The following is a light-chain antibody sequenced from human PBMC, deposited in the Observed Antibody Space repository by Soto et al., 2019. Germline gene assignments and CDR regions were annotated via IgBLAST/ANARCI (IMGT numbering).Light chain of an antibody. J-gene: IGLJ3*02. CDR3: SSYTSSSTHWV. Sequence: QSALTQPASVSGSPGQSITISCTGTSNDVGAYNYVSWYQQHPGKAPRLMISEVSNRPSGVSDRFSGSKSGNMASLTISGLQAEDEADYYCSSYTSSSTHWVFGGGTKVTVL. V-gene: IGLV2-14*01. CDR1: SNDVGAYNY. CDR2: EVS.